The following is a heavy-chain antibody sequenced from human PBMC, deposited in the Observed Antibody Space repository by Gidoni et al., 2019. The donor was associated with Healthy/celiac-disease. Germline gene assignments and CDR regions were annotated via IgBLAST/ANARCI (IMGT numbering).Heavy chain of an antibody. Sequence: EVQLLESVGGLVQPGGSLRLSCAASGFTFSSYAMSWVRQAPGKGLEWVSASSGSGGSTYYADSVKGRFIISRDNSKNTLYLQMNSLRAEDTAVYYCAKITIPGGVDYWGQGTLVTVSS. CDR2: SSGSGGST. D-gene: IGHD2-2*01. V-gene: IGHV3-23*01. CDR1: GFTFSSYA. J-gene: IGHJ4*02. CDR3: AKITIPGGVDY.